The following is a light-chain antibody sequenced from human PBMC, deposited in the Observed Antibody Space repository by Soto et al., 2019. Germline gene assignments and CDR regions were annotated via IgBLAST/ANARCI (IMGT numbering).Light chain of an antibody. CDR2: EVS. V-gene: IGLV2-23*02. CDR1: SSDVGSYNL. Sequence: QSVLTQPASVSGSPGQSITISCTGTSSDVGSYNLVSWYQQHPGKAPKLMIYEVSKRPSGVSNRFSGSKSGNTASLTISGLQAEDEADYYCCSNASSSTFRYVFGTGTKVTVL. CDR3: CSNASSSTFRYV. J-gene: IGLJ1*01.